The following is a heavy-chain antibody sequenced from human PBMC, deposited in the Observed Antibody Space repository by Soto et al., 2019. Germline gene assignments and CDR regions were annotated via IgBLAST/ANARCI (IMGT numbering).Heavy chain of an antibody. V-gene: IGHV3-23*01. CDR2: FSGAGSTT. CDR3: ARDFWGLSHFDH. CDR1: GFTFDTYA. J-gene: IGHJ4*02. Sequence: HPGGSLRLSCAASGFTFDTYAMSWVRQAPGKGLEWVSGFSGAGSTTYYADSVKGRFTISRDNSKNTLFLQMNSLRSEDTAVYYCARDFWGLSHFDHWGQGTLVTVSS. D-gene: IGHD3-16*01.